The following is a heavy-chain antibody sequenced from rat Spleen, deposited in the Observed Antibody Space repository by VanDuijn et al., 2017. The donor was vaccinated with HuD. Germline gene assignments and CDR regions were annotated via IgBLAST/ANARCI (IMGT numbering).Heavy chain of an antibody. Sequence: QVRLKESGPGLVQPSQTLSLTCTVSGLSLTSNNVGWIRQPPGKGLEWMGLIWSNGGTDYNSAIKSRLSISRDTSKSQVFLKMNSRKTEDTAMYFCARRTANNNYWYFDFWGPGTMVTVSS. D-gene: IGHD1-10*01. CDR3: ARRTANNNYWYFDF. CDR1: GLSLTSNN. J-gene: IGHJ1*01. V-gene: IGHV2-47*01. CDR2: IWSNGGT.